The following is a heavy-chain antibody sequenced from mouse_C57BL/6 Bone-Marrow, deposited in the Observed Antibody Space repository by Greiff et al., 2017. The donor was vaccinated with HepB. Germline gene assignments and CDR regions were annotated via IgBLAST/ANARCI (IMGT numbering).Heavy chain of an antibody. CDR2: IRNKANGYTT. CDR3: ARYRPYYYGSSHWYFDV. CDR1: GFTFTDYY. D-gene: IGHD1-1*01. V-gene: IGHV7-3*01. J-gene: IGHJ1*03. Sequence: EVNVVESGGGLVQPGGSLSLSCAASGFTFTDYYMSWVRQPPGKALEWLGFIRNKANGYTTEYSASVKGRFTISRDNSQSILYLQMNALRAEDSATYYCARYRPYYYGSSHWYFDVWGTGTTVTVSS.